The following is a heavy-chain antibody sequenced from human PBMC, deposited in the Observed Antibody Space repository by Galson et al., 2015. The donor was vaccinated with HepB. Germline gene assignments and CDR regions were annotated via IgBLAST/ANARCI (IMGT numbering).Heavy chain of an antibody. CDR3: ARDPLGQWLVGLVYYYGMDV. CDR2: INPNSGGT. CDR1: GSTFTGYY. Sequence: SVKVSCKASGSTFTGYYMHWVRQAPGQGLEWMGWINPNSGGTNYAQKFQGRVTMTRDTSISTAYMELSRLRSDDTAVYYCARDPLGQWLVGLVYYYGMDVWGQGTTVTVSS. J-gene: IGHJ6*02. V-gene: IGHV1-2*02. D-gene: IGHD6-19*01.